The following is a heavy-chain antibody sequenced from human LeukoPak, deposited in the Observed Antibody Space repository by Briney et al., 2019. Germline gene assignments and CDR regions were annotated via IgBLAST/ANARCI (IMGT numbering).Heavy chain of an antibody. CDR1: GFTFSSYS. CDR3: ARALGELSQIDY. D-gene: IGHD3-16*02. V-gene: IGHV3-21*01. CDR2: ISSSSSYI. Sequence: GGSLRLSCAASGFTFSSYSMNWVRQAPGKGLEWVSSISSSSSYIYYADSVKGRFTISRDNAKNSLYLQMNSLGAEDTAVYYCARALGELSQIDYWGQGTLVTVSS. J-gene: IGHJ4*02.